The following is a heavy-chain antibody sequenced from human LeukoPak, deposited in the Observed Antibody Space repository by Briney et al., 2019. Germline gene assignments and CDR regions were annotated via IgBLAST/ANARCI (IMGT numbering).Heavy chain of an antibody. CDR2: IWYDGSNK. Sequence: PGRSLRLSCAASGFTLSNFNMHWVRQAPGKGLEWVAVIWYDGSNKNCADSVKGRFTISRDNSKNTLFLQMSSLRLEDTAVYYCVKDQWIDYWGQGVLVTVSS. D-gene: IGHD2-8*01. J-gene: IGHJ4*02. V-gene: IGHV3-33*06. CDR1: GFTLSNFN. CDR3: VKDQWIDY.